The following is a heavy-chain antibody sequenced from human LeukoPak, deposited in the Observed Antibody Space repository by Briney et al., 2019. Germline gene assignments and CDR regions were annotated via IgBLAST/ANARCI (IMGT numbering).Heavy chain of an antibody. D-gene: IGHD1-26*01. CDR2: INPNSGGT. CDR1: GYTFTGYY. V-gene: IGHV1-2*06. CDR3: ALNSGHYYYYMDV. Sequence: ASVKVSCKASGYTFTGYYMHWVRQAPGQGLEWMGRINPNSGGTNYAQKFQGRVTMTRDTSISTAYMELSRLRSDDTAVYYFALNSGHYYYYMDVWGKGTTVTVSS. J-gene: IGHJ6*03.